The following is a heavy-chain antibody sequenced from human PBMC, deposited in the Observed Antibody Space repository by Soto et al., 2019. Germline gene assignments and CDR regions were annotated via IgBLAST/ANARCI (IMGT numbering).Heavy chain of an antibody. J-gene: IGHJ4*02. CDR3: ARADDFWSGSDY. V-gene: IGHV3-30-3*01. D-gene: IGHD3-3*01. CDR2: ISSDGSTK. Sequence: QVQLVESGGGVVQPGRSLRLSCVASGFTFSSYAMHWVRQAPGKGLEWVAVISSDGSTKYVADSVKGRFIISRDNSKNTLCLQMNSLRAEDTAVYYCARADDFWSGSDYWGQGTLVTVSS. CDR1: GFTFSSYA.